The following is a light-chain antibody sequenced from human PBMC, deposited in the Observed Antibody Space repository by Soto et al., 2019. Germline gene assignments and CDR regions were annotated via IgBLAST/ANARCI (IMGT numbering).Light chain of an antibody. J-gene: IGKJ1*01. V-gene: IGKV3-11*01. CDR1: QNISNY. CDR3: QKRYNLPRT. CDR2: DVS. Sequence: IVLTQSPATLSLSPGIRATLSCRASQNISNYLIWYQQKPGQAPRLLIYDVSNRDTGIPARFSGSGSGTDFTLTISGREPQDFVVYYCQKRYNLPRTFGQGTKVEIK.